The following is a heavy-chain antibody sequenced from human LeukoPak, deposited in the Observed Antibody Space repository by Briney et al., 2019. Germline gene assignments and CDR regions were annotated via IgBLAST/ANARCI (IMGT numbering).Heavy chain of an antibody. V-gene: IGHV3-30*03. CDR1: GFSFNSYG. Sequence: PGGSLRLSCAASGFSFNSYGMHWVRQAPGKGLEWVAVISYDGSNKYYADSVKGRFTISRDNSKNTLYLQMNSLRAEDTAVYYCRCSITMVRGVTIASYKDYWGQGTLVTVSS. CDR3: RCSITMVRGVTIASYKDY. J-gene: IGHJ4*02. D-gene: IGHD3-10*01. CDR2: ISYDGSNK.